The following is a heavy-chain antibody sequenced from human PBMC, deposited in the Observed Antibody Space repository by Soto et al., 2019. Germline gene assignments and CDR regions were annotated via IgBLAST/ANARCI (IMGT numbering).Heavy chain of an antibody. D-gene: IGHD6-6*01. CDR1: GFTVSSHY. CDR2: IYSGGST. V-gene: IGHV3-66*01. Sequence: EVQLVESGGGLVQPGGSLRLSCAASGFTVSSHYMSWVRQAPGKGLEWVSVIYSGGSTYYADSVKGRFTISRDNSKNTLYLQMNSLRAEDTAVYYCVVAARYYYYMDVWGKGTTVTVSS. J-gene: IGHJ6*03. CDR3: VVAARYYYYMDV.